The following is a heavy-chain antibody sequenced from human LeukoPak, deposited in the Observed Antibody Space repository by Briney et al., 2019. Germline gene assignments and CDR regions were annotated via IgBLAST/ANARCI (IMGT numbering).Heavy chain of an antibody. CDR2: IYYSGST. D-gene: IGHD6-13*01. V-gene: IGHV4-31*03. CDR3: ARVQLDSSSRFDP. Sequence: PSETLSLTCTVSGGSISSGGYYWSWIRQHPGKGLEWIGYIYYSGSTYYNPSLKSRVTISVDTSKNQFSLKLSSVTAADTAVYYCARVQLDSSSRFDPWGQGTLVTVSS. CDR1: GGSISSGGYY. J-gene: IGHJ5*02.